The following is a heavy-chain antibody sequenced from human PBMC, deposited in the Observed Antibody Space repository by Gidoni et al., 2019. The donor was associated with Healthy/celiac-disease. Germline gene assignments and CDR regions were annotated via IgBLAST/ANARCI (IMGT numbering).Heavy chain of an antibody. CDR3: ARQPTYSSSWQFDY. D-gene: IGHD6-13*01. V-gene: IGHV4-39*01. J-gene: IGHJ4*02. CDR2: ST. Sequence: STYYNPSLKSRVTISVDTSKNQFSLKLSSVTAADTAVYYCARQPTYSSSWQFDYWGQGTLVTVSS.